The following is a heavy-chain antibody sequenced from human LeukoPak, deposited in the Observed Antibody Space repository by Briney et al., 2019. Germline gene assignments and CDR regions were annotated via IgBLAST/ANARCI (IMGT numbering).Heavy chain of an antibody. CDR1: GGTFSSYT. V-gene: IGHV1-8*02. D-gene: IGHD3-22*01. Sequence: ASVKVSCKASGGTFSSYTISWVRQAPGQGLEWMGWMNPNSGNTGYAQKFQGRVTMTRNTSISTAYMELSSLRSEDTAVYYCARGHYDSSGYYSCDYWGQGTLVTVSS. CDR3: ARGHYDSSGYYSCDY. CDR2: MNPNSGNT. J-gene: IGHJ4*02.